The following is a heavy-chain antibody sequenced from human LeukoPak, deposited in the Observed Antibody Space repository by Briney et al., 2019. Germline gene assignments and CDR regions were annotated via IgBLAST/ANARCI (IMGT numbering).Heavy chain of an antibody. D-gene: IGHD3-22*01. CDR2: IDWDDDK. V-gene: IGHV2-70*11. CDR1: GFSLSTSEMC. CDR3: ARMTRYDYNSNDPYGFDY. J-gene: IGHJ4*02. Sequence: SGPTLVKPTQTLTLTCTFSGFSLSTSEMCVSWVRQPPGKALEWLVRIDWDDDKYYSTSLKTRLTISKDTSKNQVVLTMTNMDPVDTATYYCARMTRYDYNSNDPYGFDYWGQGTLVTVSS.